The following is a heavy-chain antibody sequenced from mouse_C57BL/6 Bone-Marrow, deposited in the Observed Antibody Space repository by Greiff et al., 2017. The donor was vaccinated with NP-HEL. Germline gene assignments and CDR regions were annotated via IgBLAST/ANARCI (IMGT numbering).Heavy chain of an antibody. J-gene: IGHJ3*01. CDR3: ARKAYYGRSYEFAY. D-gene: IGHD1-1*01. CDR2: IDPSDSYT. CDR1: GYTFTTYW. Sequence: QVQLQQPGAELVKPGASVTLSCKASGYTFTTYWMQWVKQRPGQGLEWNGAIDPSDSYTNYNQKFKGKAHLTVDTYTSTANMQLSSLTSEDSAVYYCARKAYYGRSYEFAYWGQGTLVTVSA. V-gene: IGHV1-50*01.